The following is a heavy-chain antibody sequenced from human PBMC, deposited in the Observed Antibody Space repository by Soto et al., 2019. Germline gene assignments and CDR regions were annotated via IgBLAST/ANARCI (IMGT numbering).Heavy chain of an antibody. CDR2: IYYIGTT. Sequence: QVQLQESGPRLVKPSQTLSLTCTVSGDSIGSGDYYWTWIRQPPGKGLEWIGYIYYIGTTFYNPSLESRVTISVDTSKNLFSLRVRSVTAAHTAVYYCARGSTYYGFVTWGQGTLITVSS. J-gene: IGHJ5*02. D-gene: IGHD3-10*01. V-gene: IGHV4-30-4*01. CDR3: ARGSTYYGFVT. CDR1: GDSIGSGDYY.